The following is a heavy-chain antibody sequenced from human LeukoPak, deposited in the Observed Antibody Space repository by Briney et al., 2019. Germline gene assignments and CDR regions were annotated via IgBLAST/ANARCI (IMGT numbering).Heavy chain of an antibody. CDR1: GGSFSGYY. Sequence: SETLSLTCAVYGGSFSGYYGSWIRQPPGKGLEWIGEINHSGSTNYNPSLKSRVTISVDTSKNQFSLKLSSVTAADTAVYYCARGKRVWETKSGAFDIWGQGTMVTVSS. V-gene: IGHV4-34*01. CDR3: ARGKRVWETKSGAFDI. D-gene: IGHD1-26*01. CDR2: INHSGST. J-gene: IGHJ3*02.